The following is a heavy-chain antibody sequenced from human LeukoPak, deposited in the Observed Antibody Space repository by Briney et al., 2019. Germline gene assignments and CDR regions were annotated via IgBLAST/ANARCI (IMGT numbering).Heavy chain of an antibody. J-gene: IGHJ4*02. V-gene: IGHV3-7*03. CDR2: IKQDGSEK. Sequence: GGSLRLSCAASGFTFSTYWMSWVRQAPGKGLEWVANIKQDGSEKYYVDSVKGRFTISRDNAKNSLYLQMNSLRAEDTALYYCAKGGWLDDLGQGALVTVSS. CDR3: AKGGWLDD. CDR1: GFTFSTYW. D-gene: IGHD6-19*01.